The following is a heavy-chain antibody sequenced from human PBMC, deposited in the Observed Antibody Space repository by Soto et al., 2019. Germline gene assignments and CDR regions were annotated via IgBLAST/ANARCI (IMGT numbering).Heavy chain of an antibody. D-gene: IGHD1-26*01. Sequence: SQTLSLTCAITGDSVSSNSAGWSWVRQSPSRGLEWLGRTYYRSKWYYEYAVSVRGRITINPDTSKNQYSLQLNSVTPEDTAVYFCAIGEQHSGRFFDYSYQGTLLTVSS. CDR2: TYYRSKWYY. V-gene: IGHV6-1*01. CDR3: AIGEQHSGRFFDY. CDR1: GDSVSSNSAG. J-gene: IGHJ4*01.